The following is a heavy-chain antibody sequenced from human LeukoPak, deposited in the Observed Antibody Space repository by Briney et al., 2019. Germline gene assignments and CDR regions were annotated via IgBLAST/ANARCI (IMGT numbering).Heavy chain of an antibody. CDR3: ARTGSWGYYYYMDV. CDR1: GYTFTSYD. J-gene: IGHJ6*03. CDR2: MNPNSGNT. V-gene: IGHV1-8*01. Sequence: GASVEVSCKASGYTFTSYDINWVRQATGQGLEWMGWMNPNSGNTGYAQKFQGRVTMTRNTSISTAYMELSSLRSEDTAVYYCARTGSWGYYYYMDVWGKGTTVTVSS. D-gene: IGHD7-27*01.